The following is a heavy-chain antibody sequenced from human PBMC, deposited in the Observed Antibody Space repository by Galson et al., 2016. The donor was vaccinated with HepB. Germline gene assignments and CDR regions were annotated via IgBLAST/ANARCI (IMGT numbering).Heavy chain of an antibody. CDR3: VQGGTAPAV. J-gene: IGHJ6*03. CDR2: ISRSGDST. Sequence: SLRLSCAASGFTFSNYGMTWVRPAPGKGLEVVSSISRSGDSTDYADSVKGRFTISRDTSKNTMSLQMNSLTADDTALYYCVQGGTAPAVWGKGTTVTVSS. CDR1: GFTFSNYG. V-gene: IGHV3-23*01.